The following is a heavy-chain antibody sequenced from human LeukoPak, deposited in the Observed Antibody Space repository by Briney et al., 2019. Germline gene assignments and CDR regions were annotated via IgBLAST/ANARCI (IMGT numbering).Heavy chain of an antibody. J-gene: IGHJ6*03. D-gene: IGHD3-16*02. V-gene: IGHV3-48*01. CDR1: GFTFSSYR. CDR2: ISSGSSNI. Sequence: GGSLRLSCAASGFTFSSYRMNWVRQAPGKGLEWVSYISSGSSNIYYADSVKGRFTISRDNSKNTLYLQMNSLRAEDTAVYYCARVYYDYVWGSYRGYYYYMDVWGKGTTVTISS. CDR3: ARVYYDYVWGSYRGYYYYMDV.